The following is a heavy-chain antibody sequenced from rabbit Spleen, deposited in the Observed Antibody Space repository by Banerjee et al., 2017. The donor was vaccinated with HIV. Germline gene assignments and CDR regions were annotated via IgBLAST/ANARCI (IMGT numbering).Heavy chain of an antibody. Sequence: QSLEESGGDLVKPGASLTLTCTASGVSFSSNYYMCWVRQAPGKGLEWIACIDTGSSGFTYFASWAKGRFTISKTSSTTVTLQMTSLTAADTATYFCARGSATMTMVIIGYYLSLWGPGTLVTVS. V-gene: IGHV1S40*01. J-gene: IGHJ4*01. CDR2: IDTGSSGFT. CDR1: GVSFSSNYY. D-gene: IGHD2-1*01. CDR3: ARGSATMTMVIIGYYLSL.